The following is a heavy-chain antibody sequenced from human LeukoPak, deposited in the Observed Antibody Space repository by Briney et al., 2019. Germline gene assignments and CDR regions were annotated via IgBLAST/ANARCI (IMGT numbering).Heavy chain of an antibody. D-gene: IGHD6-13*01. Sequence: GGSLRLSCAASGFTFSRYAVSWVRQAPGKGLEWVSAVSRSGDSAYYADSVKGRFTISRDNSKNTLYLQMSSLRADDTAVYYCAKSGPDMAATGDFDNWGQGTLVTVSS. CDR2: VSRSGDSA. V-gene: IGHV3-23*01. CDR3: AKSGPDMAATGDFDN. J-gene: IGHJ4*02. CDR1: GFTFSRYA.